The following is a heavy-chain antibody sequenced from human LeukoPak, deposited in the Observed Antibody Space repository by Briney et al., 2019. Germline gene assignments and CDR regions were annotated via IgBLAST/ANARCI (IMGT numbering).Heavy chain of an antibody. V-gene: IGHV3-33*01. CDR1: GFTFSSYG. CDR3: ARDLDGYYFDY. J-gene: IGHJ4*02. CDR2: IWYDGSNK. Sequence: GGSLRLSCAASGFTFSSYGMHWVRQAPGKGLEWVAVIWYDGSNKYYADSVKGRFTISRDNSKNTLYLQMNSLRAEDTAVYYCARDLDGYYFDYWGQGILVTVSS. D-gene: IGHD2-2*03.